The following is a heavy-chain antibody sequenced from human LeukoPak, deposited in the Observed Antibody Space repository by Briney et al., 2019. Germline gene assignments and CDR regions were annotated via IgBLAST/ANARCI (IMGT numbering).Heavy chain of an antibody. J-gene: IGHJ3*02. CDR1: GGSISSYY. Sequence: PSETLSLTCTVSGGSISSYYWSWIRQPPGKGLEWIGYIYYSGSTNYNPSLKSRVTISVDTSKNQFSLKLSSVTAADTAVYYCASRDSSGFGDAFDIWGQETMVTVSS. CDR2: IYYSGST. D-gene: IGHD3-22*01. CDR3: ASRDSSGFGDAFDI. V-gene: IGHV4-59*08.